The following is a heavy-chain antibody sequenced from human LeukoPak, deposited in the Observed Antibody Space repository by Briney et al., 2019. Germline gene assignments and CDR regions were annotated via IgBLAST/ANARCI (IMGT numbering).Heavy chain of an antibody. J-gene: IGHJ6*03. CDR1: GYTFRGSI. Sequence: ASLSDSSKASGYTFRGSIVNSGPETLGQGREWGWRINPKSGGTHFAQKFQGRVTMTRDTSISTAYMELSSLTSDDTAVYYCTRSLDSSMAAYSYYYMDVWGEGTTITVSS. V-gene: IGHV1-2*06. D-gene: IGHD2/OR15-2a*01. CDR3: TRSLDSSMAAYSYYYMDV. CDR2: INPKSGGT.